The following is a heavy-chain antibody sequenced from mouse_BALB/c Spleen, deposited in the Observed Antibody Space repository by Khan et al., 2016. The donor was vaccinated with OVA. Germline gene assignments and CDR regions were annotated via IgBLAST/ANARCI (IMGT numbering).Heavy chain of an antibody. CDR2: INPTSGYT. CDR1: GYTFTSYW. CDR3: ARDRIDY. Sequence: QIQLVQSGAELAKPGASVKMSCTASGYTFTSYWMHWIKQRPGQGLEWIGYINPTSGYTDYNQKFKDKATLTADKSSSTAYMQLSSLTSDDSAGYYCARDRIDYWGQGTALTVSS. V-gene: IGHV1-7*01. J-gene: IGHJ2*01.